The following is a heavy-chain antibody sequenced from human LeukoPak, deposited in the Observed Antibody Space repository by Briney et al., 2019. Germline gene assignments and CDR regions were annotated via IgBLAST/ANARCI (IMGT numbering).Heavy chain of an antibody. CDR2: INHSGST. CDR3: ARGRGSSWYAGGWFDP. CDR1: GGSLSGYY. D-gene: IGHD6-13*01. Sequence: SETLSLTCAVSGGSLSGYYWTWIRQPPGKGLEWIGEINHSGSTNYNPSLKSRVTISVDTSKNQFSLKLSSVTAADTAVYYCARGRGSSWYAGGWFDPWGQGTLVTVSS. V-gene: IGHV4-34*01. J-gene: IGHJ5*02.